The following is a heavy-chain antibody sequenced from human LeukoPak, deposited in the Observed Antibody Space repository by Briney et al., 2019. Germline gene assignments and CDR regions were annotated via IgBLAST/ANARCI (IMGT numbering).Heavy chain of an antibody. V-gene: IGHV4-39*01. D-gene: IGHD3-9*01. CDR2: IFYSGST. J-gene: IGHJ4*02. CDR1: GGSISSSNYY. CDR3: ARQAGYDILTGYYLDY. Sequence: SETLSLTCTVSGGSISSSNYYWGWIRQPPGKGLEWIGSIFYSGSTYYNPSLKSRVTISVDTSKNQFSLKLSSVTAADTAVYYCARQAGYDILTGYYLDYWGQGTLVAVSS.